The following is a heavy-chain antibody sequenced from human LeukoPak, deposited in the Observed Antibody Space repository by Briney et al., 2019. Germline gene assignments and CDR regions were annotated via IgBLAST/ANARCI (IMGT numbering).Heavy chain of an antibody. D-gene: IGHD1-1*01. Sequence: GASVKLSFKASGDTFSIYAISWVRQAPGQGLEWMGGIIPIFGTANYAQKFQGRVTITADESTSTAYMELSSLRSEDTAVYYCARTTRPNSGGYYFDYWGQGTLVTVSS. CDR2: IIPIFGTA. V-gene: IGHV1-69*13. CDR3: ARTTRPNSGGYYFDY. CDR1: GDTFSIYA. J-gene: IGHJ4*02.